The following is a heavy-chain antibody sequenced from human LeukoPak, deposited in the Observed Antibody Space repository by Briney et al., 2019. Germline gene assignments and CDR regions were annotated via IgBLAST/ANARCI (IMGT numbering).Heavy chain of an antibody. Sequence: ASVKVSCKVSGYTLTELSMHWVRQAPGKGLEWMGGFDPEDGETIYAQKFQGRVTMTEDTSTDTAYMELSSLRSEDTAVYYCATEYSSCKNFDYWGQGTLVTVSS. V-gene: IGHV1-24*01. D-gene: IGHD6-19*01. CDR2: FDPEDGET. J-gene: IGHJ4*02. CDR1: GYTLTELS. CDR3: ATEYSSCKNFDY.